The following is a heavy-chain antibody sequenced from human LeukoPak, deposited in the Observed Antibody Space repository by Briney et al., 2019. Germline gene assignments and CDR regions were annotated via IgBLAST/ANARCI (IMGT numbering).Heavy chain of an antibody. CDR3: ARDHLANLASRLFDP. J-gene: IGHJ5*02. CDR2: IHHSGRT. D-gene: IGHD3-3*01. Sequence: PSETLSLTCTVSGYSISSDYYWGWIRQPPGKGLEWIGSIHHSGRTYYNPSLKSRVTISVDTSKNQFSLKLSSVTAADTAVYYCARDHLANLASRLFDPWGQGTLVTVAS. CDR1: GYSISSDYY. V-gene: IGHV4-38-2*02.